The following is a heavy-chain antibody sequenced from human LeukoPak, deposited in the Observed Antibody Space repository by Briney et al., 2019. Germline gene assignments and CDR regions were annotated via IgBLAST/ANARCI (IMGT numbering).Heavy chain of an antibody. V-gene: IGHV1-69*06. D-gene: IGHD1-7*01. J-gene: IGHJ4*02. CDR2: IIPIFGTA. Sequence: GASVKVSCKASGGTFSSYAISWVRQAPGQGLEWMGGIIPIFGTANYAQKFQGRVTITADKSTSTAYMELSSLRSEDTAVYYCARDRGLELPFDYWGQGTLVTVSS. CDR1: GGTFSSYA. CDR3: ARDRGLELPFDY.